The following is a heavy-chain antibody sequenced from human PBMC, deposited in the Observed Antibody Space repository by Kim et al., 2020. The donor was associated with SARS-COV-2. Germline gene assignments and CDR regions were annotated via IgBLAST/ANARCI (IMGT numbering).Heavy chain of an antibody. CDR2: ISYDGSNK. V-gene: IGHV3-30*18. CDR1: GFIFSSYG. CDR3: AKDLYYDFWSGYFGY. D-gene: IGHD3-3*01. Sequence: GGSLRLSCAASGFIFSSYGMHWVRQAPGKGLEWVAVISYDGSNKYYADSVKGRFTISRDNSKNTLYLQMNSLRAEDTAVYYCAKDLYYDFWSGYFGYWGQRPLITVSS. J-gene: IGHJ4*02.